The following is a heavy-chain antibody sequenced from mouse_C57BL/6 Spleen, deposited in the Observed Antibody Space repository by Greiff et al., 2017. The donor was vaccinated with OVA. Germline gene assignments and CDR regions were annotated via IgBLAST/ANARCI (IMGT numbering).Heavy chain of an antibody. CDR1: GYTFTSYT. CDR2: INPSSGYT. J-gene: IGHJ2*01. CDR3: ARSTYGSSYDDY. D-gene: IGHD1-1*01. V-gene: IGHV1-4*01. Sequence: VQLQQSGAELARPGASVKMSCKASGYTFTSYTMHWVKQRPGQGLEWIGYINPSSGYTKYNQKFKDKATLTADKSSSTAYMQLSSLTSEDSAVYYCARSTYGSSYDDYWGQGTTLTVSS.